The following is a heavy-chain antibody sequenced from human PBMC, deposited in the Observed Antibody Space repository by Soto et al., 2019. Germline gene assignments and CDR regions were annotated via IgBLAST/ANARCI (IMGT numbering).Heavy chain of an antibody. J-gene: IGHJ5*02. CDR3: ARPHLGSDRYTLENFDP. V-gene: IGHV6-1*01. Sequence: SQTLSLTCAISGDSVPSNSAAWNWIRQSPSRGLEWLGRKYYRSKWYNNYAKSVKSRITINPDKSKNQFSLQLSSVIPEDTAVYYCARPHLGSDRYTLENFDPWGQGTLVTVPQ. CDR1: GDSVPSNSAA. D-gene: IGHD3-16*02. CDR2: KYYRSKWYN.